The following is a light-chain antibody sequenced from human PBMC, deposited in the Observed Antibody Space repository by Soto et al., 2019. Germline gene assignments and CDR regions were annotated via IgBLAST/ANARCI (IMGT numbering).Light chain of an antibody. CDR1: QSVSSSY. J-gene: IGKJ2*01. V-gene: IGKV3-20*01. CDR3: QQYGSSGYT. CDR2: GAS. Sequence: EIVLTQSPGTLSLSPGERATLSCRASQSVSSSYLAWYQQKPGQAPSLLIYGASSRATGIPDRFSGSGSGTDFTLTSSRLEPEDFAVYYCQQYGSSGYTFGQGTMLEI.